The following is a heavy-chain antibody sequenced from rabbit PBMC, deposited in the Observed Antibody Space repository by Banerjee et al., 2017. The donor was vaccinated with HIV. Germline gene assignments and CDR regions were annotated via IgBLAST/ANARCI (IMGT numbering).Heavy chain of an antibody. V-gene: IGHV1S47*01. CDR2: IDPVFGST. J-gene: IGHJ2*01. CDR3: VRGNKYASSSGYYYDAFDP. Sequence: QEQLVESGGGLVQPGGSLKLSCKASGFDFSSYGVSWVRQAPGKGLEWIGYIDPVFGSTYYASWVNGRFTISSHNAQNTLYLQLNSLTAADTATYFCVRGNKYASSSGYYYDAFDPRGPGTLVTVS. D-gene: IGHD1-1*01. CDR1: GFDFSSYG.